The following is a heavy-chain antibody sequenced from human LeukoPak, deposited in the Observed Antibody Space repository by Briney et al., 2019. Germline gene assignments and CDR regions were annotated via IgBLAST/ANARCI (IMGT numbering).Heavy chain of an antibody. Sequence: ASVKVSCKASGYTFTSYGISWVRQAPGQGLEWMGWISAYNGNTNYAQKLQGRVTMTTDTSTSTAYMELRSLRSDDTAVYYCARHRQDSSGWSDFDYWGQGTLVAVSS. D-gene: IGHD6-19*01. CDR1: GYTFTSYG. CDR3: ARHRQDSSGWSDFDY. CDR2: ISAYNGNT. J-gene: IGHJ4*02. V-gene: IGHV1-18*01.